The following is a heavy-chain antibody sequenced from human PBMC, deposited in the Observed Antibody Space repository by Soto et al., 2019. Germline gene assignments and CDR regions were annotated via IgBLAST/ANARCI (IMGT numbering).Heavy chain of an antibody. CDR3: AADFRSSGYYPTYYHYGMEV. Sequence: SVKVSCKASGFTFTSSAVQWVRQALGQRLEWIGWIVVGSGNTNYAQKFQERVTITRDMSTSTAYMELSSLRSEDTAVYYCAADFRSSGYYPTYYHYGMEVWGQGTTVIVSS. CDR1: GFTFTSSA. J-gene: IGHJ6*02. CDR2: IVVGSGNT. D-gene: IGHD3-22*01. V-gene: IGHV1-58*01.